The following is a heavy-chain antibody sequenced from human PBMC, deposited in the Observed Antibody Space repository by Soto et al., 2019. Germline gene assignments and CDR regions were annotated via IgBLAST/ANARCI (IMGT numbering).Heavy chain of an antibody. V-gene: IGHV3-72*01. CDR2: TRNKANSYTT. CDR3: AEDIGGSSWYYFDY. D-gene: IGHD6-13*01. CDR1: GFTFSDHY. Sequence: EVQLVESGGGLVQPGGSLRLSCAASGFTFSDHYMDWVRQAPGKGLEWVGRTRNKANSYTTEYAASVKGRFTISRDDSKNSMYLQMNSRKTEDTAGYYCAEDIGGSSWYYFDYWGQGTLVTVSS. J-gene: IGHJ4*02.